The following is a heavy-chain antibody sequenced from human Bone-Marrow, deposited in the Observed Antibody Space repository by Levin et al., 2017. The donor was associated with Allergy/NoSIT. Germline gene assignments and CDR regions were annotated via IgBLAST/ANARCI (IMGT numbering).Heavy chain of an antibody. J-gene: IGHJ3*02. CDR3: AKVRRGLDAFDI. CDR2: ISGSDDST. CDR1: GFAFGFAFNNYA. Sequence: GGSLRLSCVASGFAFGFAFNNYAMSWVRQAPGKGLEWVSSISGSDDSTYYTDSVKGRLTISRDNSKNTIYLQMNSLRAADTAVYYCAKVRRGLDAFDIWGQGTMVTVSS. D-gene: IGHD3/OR15-3a*01. V-gene: IGHV3-23*01.